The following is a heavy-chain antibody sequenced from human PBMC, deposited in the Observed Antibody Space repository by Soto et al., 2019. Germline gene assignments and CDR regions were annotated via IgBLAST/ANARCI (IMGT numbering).Heavy chain of an antibody. V-gene: IGHV3-30*18. D-gene: IGHD3-16*01. J-gene: IGHJ4*02. CDR2: ISYDGSNK. Sequence: QRLSCAASGFTFSSYGMHWVRQAPGKGLEWVAVISYDGSNKYYADSVKGRFTISRDNSKNTLYLQMNSLRAEDTAVYYCAKDGVVTPFDYWGQGTLVTVSS. CDR1: GFTFSSYG. CDR3: AKDGVVTPFDY.